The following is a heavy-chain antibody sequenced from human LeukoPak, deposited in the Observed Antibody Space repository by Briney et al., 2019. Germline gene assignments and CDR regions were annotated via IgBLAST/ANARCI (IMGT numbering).Heavy chain of an antibody. CDR2: LYNSGIT. V-gene: IGHV4-59*08. CDR3: ARGPQGIVVVPAASRANYYYYMDV. D-gene: IGHD2-2*01. CDR1: GGSISSYF. Sequence: PSETLSLTCTVSGGSISSYFWNWIRQRPGKGLEWIGCLYNSGITNYNPSLKSRVTISVDASKNQFSLKLSSVTAADTAVYYCARGPQGIVVVPAASRANYYYYMDVWGKGTTVTVSS. J-gene: IGHJ6*03.